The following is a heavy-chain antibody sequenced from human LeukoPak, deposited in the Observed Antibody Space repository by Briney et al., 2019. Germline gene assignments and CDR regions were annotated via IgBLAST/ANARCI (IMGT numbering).Heavy chain of an antibody. D-gene: IGHD3-3*01. J-gene: IGHJ6*02. Sequence: PSETLSLTCTVSGGSISSYYWSWIRQPPGKGLEWIGCNYYSGSTNYNPSLKSRLTISVDTSKNQFSLRLSSVTAVDTAVYYCARHSSDFWSGYYTNYYGVDVWGRGTTVTVSS. CDR2: NYYSGST. V-gene: IGHV4-59*08. CDR1: GGSISSYY. CDR3: ARHSSDFWSGYYTNYYGVDV.